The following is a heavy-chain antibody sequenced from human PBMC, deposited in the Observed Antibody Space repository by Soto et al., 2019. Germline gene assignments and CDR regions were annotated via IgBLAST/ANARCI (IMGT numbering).Heavy chain of an antibody. CDR2: ISPLNGNT. D-gene: IGHD4-17*01. CDR1: GYTFTNYV. J-gene: IGHJ4*02. CDR3: TRSGEYPLDH. V-gene: IGHV1-18*01. Sequence: QVQLIQSAGEVKKPGASVKVSCKASGYTFTNYVIHWIRQAPGQGLEWMAWISPLNGNTNYAQKVQGRVTVTTDTSTNTVYMHLSGLRSDVTARYSCTRSGEYPLDHWGQGSLVSV.